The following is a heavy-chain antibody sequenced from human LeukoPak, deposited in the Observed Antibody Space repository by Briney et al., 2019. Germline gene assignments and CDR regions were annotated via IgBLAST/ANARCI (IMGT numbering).Heavy chain of an antibody. Sequence: SETLSLTCTVSGGSFGDYYWSWLRQPPGKGLEWIGYIYYSGTTNYNPSLESRVTISVDTSKSQFSLKLTSVTAADAALYYCARDSGRNRYFGLWGRGALVTVSS. CDR1: GGSFGDYY. J-gene: IGHJ2*01. CDR2: IYYSGTT. V-gene: IGHV4-59*01. CDR3: ARDSGRNRYFGL.